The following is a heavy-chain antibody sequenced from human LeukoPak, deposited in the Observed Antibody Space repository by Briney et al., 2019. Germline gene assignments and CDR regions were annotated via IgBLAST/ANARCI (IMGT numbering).Heavy chain of an antibody. CDR3: ASDPPWENDAFDI. CDR1: GFTFSSYW. Sequence: GGSLRLSCAASGFTFSSYWMTWVRQAPGKGLEWVANIKQDRSTKYYVDSVKGRFTISRDNAKNSLSLQMSSLRAEDTAVYYCASDPPWENDAFDIWGRGTMVTVSS. D-gene: IGHD1-26*01. V-gene: IGHV3-7*01. J-gene: IGHJ3*02. CDR2: IKQDRSTK.